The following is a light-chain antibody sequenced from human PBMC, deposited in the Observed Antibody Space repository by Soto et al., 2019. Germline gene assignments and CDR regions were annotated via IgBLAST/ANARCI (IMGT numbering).Light chain of an antibody. J-gene: IGLJ1*01. CDR3: QSYDSSLTGSKV. CDR1: SSNFGADFD. V-gene: IGLV1-40*01. Sequence: QSVLTQPPSVSGAPGQRVTISCTGSSSNFGADFDVHWYQQLPGTAPKLLIYGNSNRPSGVPDRFSGSRSGTSASLAITGLQAEDEADYYCQSYDSSLTGSKVFGSGTKVTVL. CDR2: GNS.